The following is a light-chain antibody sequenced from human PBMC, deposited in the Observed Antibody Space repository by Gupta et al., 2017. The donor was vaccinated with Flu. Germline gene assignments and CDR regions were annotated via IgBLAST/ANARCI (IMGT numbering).Light chain of an antibody. CDR3: QQYSSTPPALT. V-gene: IGKV4-1*01. CDR1: QSVLDSSNNKNY. J-gene: IGKJ4*01. Sequence: DVVMTQSPESLSLALGERATINCNSSQSVLDSSNNKNYLAWYQQKPGQPPQLLIYWASIRESGVPDRFSGSGSGTDYTLIISSLQAEDVAVYYCQQYSSTPPALTFGGGTKVEIK. CDR2: WAS.